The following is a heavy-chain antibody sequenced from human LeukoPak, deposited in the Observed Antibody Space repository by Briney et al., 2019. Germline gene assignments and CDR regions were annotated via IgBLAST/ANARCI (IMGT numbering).Heavy chain of an antibody. J-gene: IGHJ5*02. CDR3: ARDRAAAGMTLWFDP. CDR1: GFTFSSYW. Sequence: GGSLRLSCAASGFTFSSYWMHWVRQAPGKGLVWVSRINSDGSSTSYADSVKGRFTISRDNAKNTLYLQMNSLRAEDTAVYYCARDRAAAGMTLWFDPWGQGTLVTVSS. D-gene: IGHD6-13*01. CDR2: INSDGSST. V-gene: IGHV3-74*01.